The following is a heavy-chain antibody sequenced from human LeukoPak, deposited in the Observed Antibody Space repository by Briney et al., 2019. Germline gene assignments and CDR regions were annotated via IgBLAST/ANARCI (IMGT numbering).Heavy chain of an antibody. CDR2: IYYSGST. J-gene: IGHJ3*02. V-gene: IGHV4-59*01. Sequence: PSETLSLTCTVSGGSISSYYWSWIRQPPGKGLEWIGYIYYSGSTNYNPSLKSRVTISVDTSKKQFSLKLSSATAADTAVYYCARVLDLSKRGLDAFDIWGQGTMVTVSS. CDR3: ARVLDLSKRGLDAFDI. CDR1: GGSISSYY. D-gene: IGHD3-16*01.